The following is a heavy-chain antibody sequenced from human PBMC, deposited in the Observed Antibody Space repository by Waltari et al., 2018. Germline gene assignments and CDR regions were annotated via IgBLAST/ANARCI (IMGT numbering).Heavy chain of an antibody. CDR1: GFPFRAYT. V-gene: IGHV3-23*01. CDR2: LTASGLM. J-gene: IGHJ6*02. CDR3: AKDEGARLAPTFGMDA. D-gene: IGHD3-16*01. Sequence: EMQLLESGGALVQPGESLRLFCVASGFPFRAYTMNWVRQAPGKGLEWVAVLTASGLMDYGDSGKGRFIISRDNSKNTLYLEMFRLRVEDTATYYCAKDEGARLAPTFGMDAWGQGTTVIVSS.